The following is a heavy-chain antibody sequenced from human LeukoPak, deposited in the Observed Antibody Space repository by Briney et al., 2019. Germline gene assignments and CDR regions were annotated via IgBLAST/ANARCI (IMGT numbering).Heavy chain of an antibody. D-gene: IGHD3-22*01. J-gene: IGHJ3*02. CDR2: ISSSGST. V-gene: IGHV4-4*07. Sequence: PSETLSLTCTVSGGSISSYYWSWIRQPAGKGLEWIGRISSSGSTNYNPSLKSRVTISVDTSKNQFSLKLSSVTAADTAVYFCARGPYCYDSSGAFDIWGQGTMVTVSS. CDR1: GGSISSYY. CDR3: ARGPYCYDSSGAFDI.